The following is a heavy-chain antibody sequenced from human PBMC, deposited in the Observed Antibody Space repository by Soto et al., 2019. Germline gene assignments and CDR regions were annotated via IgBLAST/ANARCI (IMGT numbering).Heavy chain of an antibody. Sequence: SLRLSCAASGFTFSSYDMHWVRQATGKGLEWVSAIGTAGDTYYPGSVKGRFTISRENAKNSLYLQMNSLRAGDTAVYYCARANGGLYYFDYWGQGTLVTVSS. V-gene: IGHV3-13*01. CDR3: ARANGGLYYFDY. CDR2: IGTAGDT. D-gene: IGHD4-17*01. CDR1: GFTFSSYD. J-gene: IGHJ4*02.